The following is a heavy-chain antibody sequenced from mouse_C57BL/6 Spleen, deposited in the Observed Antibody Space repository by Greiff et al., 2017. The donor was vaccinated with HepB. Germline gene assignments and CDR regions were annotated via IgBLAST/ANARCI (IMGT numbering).Heavy chain of an antibody. J-gene: IGHJ2*01. D-gene: IGHD1-1*01. CDR1: GYSFTGYF. V-gene: IGHV1-20*01. CDR3: ARPSTVVEYFAY. CDR2: INPYNGDT. Sequence: VQLQQSGPELVKPGDSVKISCKASGYSFTGYFMNWVMQSHGKSLEWIGRINPYNGDTFYNQKFKGKATLTVDKSSSTAHMELRSLTSEDSAVYYCARPSTVVEYFAYWGQGTTLTVSS.